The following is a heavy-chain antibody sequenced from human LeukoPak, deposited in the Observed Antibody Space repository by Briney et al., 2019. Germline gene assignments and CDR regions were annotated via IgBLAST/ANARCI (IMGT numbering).Heavy chain of an antibody. CDR1: GGAISSYY. Sequence: SETLSLTCTVSGGAISSYYWSWIRQPPGKGLEWIGYIYYSGSTNYNPSLKRRVTISVDTSKNQFSLKLSSVTAADTAVYYCARDDSAGYNYYGAFDIWGQGTMVTVSS. CDR2: IYYSGST. CDR3: ARDDSAGYNYYGAFDI. D-gene: IGHD5-24*01. J-gene: IGHJ3*02. V-gene: IGHV4-59*01.